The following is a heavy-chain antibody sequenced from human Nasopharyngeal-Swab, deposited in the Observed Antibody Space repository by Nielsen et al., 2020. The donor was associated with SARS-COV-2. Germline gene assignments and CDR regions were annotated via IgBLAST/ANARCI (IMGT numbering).Heavy chain of an antibody. D-gene: IGHD4-17*01. CDR2: ISSSSSYI. J-gene: IGHJ3*02. CDR3: ARASGYGEGAFDI. Sequence: GVLKISCAASGFTFSSYEMNWVRQAPGKGLEWVSSISSSSSYIYYADSVKGRFTISRDNAKNSLYLQMNSLRAEDTAVYYCARASGYGEGAFDIWGQGTMVTVSS. V-gene: IGHV3-21*01. CDR1: GFTFSSYE.